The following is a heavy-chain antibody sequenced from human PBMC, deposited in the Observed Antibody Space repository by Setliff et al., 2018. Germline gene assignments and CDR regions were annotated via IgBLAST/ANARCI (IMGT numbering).Heavy chain of an antibody. CDR2: FDPADNEV. CDR3: IDGRVDSGSRSFLFYFGS. D-gene: IGHD3-10*01. V-gene: IGHV1-24*01. Sequence: ASVKVSCKVSGNSLSELSRHWVRQAPGKGLEWMGGFDPADNEVIYAQRFQGRVILTEDISTDTAYLELSNLTPEDTAVYFCIDGRVDSGSRSFLFYFGSWGQGTLVTVSS. CDR1: GNSLSELS. J-gene: IGHJ5*01.